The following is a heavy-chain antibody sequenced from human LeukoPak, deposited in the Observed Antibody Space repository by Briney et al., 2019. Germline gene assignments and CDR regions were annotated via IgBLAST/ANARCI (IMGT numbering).Heavy chain of an antibody. Sequence: GGSLRLSCVASGFTFSNYAMSWIRQAPGKGLEWVSSISVGGTTTNYADSVKGRFSISRDNSENTLYLQMNGLRADDTAVYSCAKSFTSSSSDYWGQGTLVTVSS. CDR2: ISVGGTTT. V-gene: IGHV3-23*01. J-gene: IGHJ4*02. CDR1: GFTFSNYA. D-gene: IGHD6-13*01. CDR3: AKSFTSSSSDY.